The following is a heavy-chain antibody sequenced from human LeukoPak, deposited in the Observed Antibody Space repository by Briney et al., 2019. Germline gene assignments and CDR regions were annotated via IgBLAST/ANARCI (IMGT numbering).Heavy chain of an antibody. CDR3: TTEGILWRDYYMDV. CDR1: GFTFSNAW. D-gene: IGHD2-15*01. Sequence: PGGSLRLSCAASGFTFSNAWMSWVRQAPGKGLEWVGRIKSKTDGGTTDYAAPVKGRFTISRDDSKNTLYLQMNSLKTEDTAVYYCTTEGILWRDYYMDVWGKGTTVTVSS. J-gene: IGHJ6*03. V-gene: IGHV3-15*01. CDR2: IKSKTDGGTT.